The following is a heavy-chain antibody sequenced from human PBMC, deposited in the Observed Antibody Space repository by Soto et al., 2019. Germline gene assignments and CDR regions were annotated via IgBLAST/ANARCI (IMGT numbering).Heavy chain of an antibody. J-gene: IGHJ4*02. D-gene: IGHD3-16*01. CDR3: AHSPWGAAPDY. CDR1: GFSVSARGVG. V-gene: IGHV2-5*01. CDR2: IYWNDDK. Sequence: QITLKESGPTLVKPTQTLTLTCTVSGFSVSARGVGVGWIRQPPGKALEWLGIIYWNDDKRYSPSLKSRLTITKDTSKIQVVLTMTNMDPVDTATYYCAHSPWGAAPDYWGQGTPVTVSS.